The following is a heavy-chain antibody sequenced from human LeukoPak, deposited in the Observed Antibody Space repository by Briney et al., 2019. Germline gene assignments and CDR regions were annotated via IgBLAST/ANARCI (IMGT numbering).Heavy chain of an antibody. CDR2: IYTSGST. D-gene: IGHD5-18*01. J-gene: IGHJ3*02. CDR3: ATKTFGYSYGLGGDAFDI. V-gene: IGHV4-61*02. Sequence: PSETLSLTCTVSGGSISSGSYYWSWIRQPAGKGLEWIGRIYTSGSTNYNPSLKSRVTISVDTSKNQFSLKLSSVTAADTAVYYCATKTFGYSYGLGGDAFDIWGQGTMVTVSS. CDR1: GGSISSGSYY.